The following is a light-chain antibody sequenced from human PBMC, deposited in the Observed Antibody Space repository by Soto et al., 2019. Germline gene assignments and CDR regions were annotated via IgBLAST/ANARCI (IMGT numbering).Light chain of an antibody. J-gene: IGKJ1*01. CDR2: GVA. CDR3: HQYDISPWT. CDR1: QSVRSGY. Sequence: EIVLTQSPGTLSLSPGERATLSCRASQSVRSGYLAWYQQKPGQAPRLLIYGVASRATGIPDRFRGSGSGTDFTLTISRLEPEDFAVYYCHQYDISPWTFGQGTKVEI. V-gene: IGKV3-20*01.